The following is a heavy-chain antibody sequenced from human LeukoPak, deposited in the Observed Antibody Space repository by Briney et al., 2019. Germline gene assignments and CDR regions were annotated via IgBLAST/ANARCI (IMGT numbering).Heavy chain of an antibody. D-gene: IGHD4-11*01. CDR2: IIPIFGTA. CDR1: GGTFSSYA. V-gene: IGHV1-69*13. J-gene: IGHJ4*02. CDR3: ARDAPSISVTRRRPLQNYFDY. Sequence: ASVKVSCKASGGTFSSYAISWVRQAPGQGLEWMGGIIPIFGTANYAQKFQGRVTITADESTSTAYMELSSLRSEDTAVYYCARDAPSISVTRRRPLQNYFDYWGQGTLVTVSS.